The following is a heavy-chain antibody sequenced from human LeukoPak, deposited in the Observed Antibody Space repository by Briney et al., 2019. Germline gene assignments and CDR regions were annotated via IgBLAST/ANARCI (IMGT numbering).Heavy chain of an antibody. CDR3: AKNLYYYDSSGHLFDY. Sequence: PGGSLRLSCAASGFTFSSYSMNWVRQAPGKGLKWVSTISASGGRIYYADSVKGRFTISRDNSKNTLYLQMNSLRAEDTAVYYCAKNLYYYDSSGHLFDYWGQGTLVTVSS. CDR2: ISASGGRI. D-gene: IGHD3-22*01. V-gene: IGHV3-23*01. J-gene: IGHJ4*02. CDR1: GFTFSSYS.